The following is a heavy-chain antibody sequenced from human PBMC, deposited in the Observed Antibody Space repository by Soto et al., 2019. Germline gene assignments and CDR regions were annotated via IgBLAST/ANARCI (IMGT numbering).Heavy chain of an antibody. CDR2: IRSSGSVI. D-gene: IGHD6-13*01. V-gene: IGHV3-11*01. Sequence: VGSLRLSCAASGFTFSDYYMSWIRQAPGKGLEWVSYIRSSGSVIYYADSVKGRFTFSRDNAKNSLYLQMNSLRAEDTAVYYCAREYSNNSRYYFDYWGQGTLVTVSS. CDR3: AREYSNNSRYYFDY. CDR1: GFTFSDYY. J-gene: IGHJ4*02.